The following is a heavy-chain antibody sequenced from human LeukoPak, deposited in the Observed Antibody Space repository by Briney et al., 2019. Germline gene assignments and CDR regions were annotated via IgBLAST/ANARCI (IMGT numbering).Heavy chain of an antibody. Sequence: SETLSLTCTVSGGSISSSSYYWGWIRQPPGKGLEWIGSIYYSGSTYYNPSLKSRVTISVDTSKNQFSLKLSSVTAADTAVYYCARTTGSFYFYYYMDVWGKGTTVTVSS. CDR1: GGSISSSSYY. V-gene: IGHV4-39*07. D-gene: IGHD3-10*01. J-gene: IGHJ6*03. CDR3: ARTTGSFYFYYYMDV. CDR2: IYYSGST.